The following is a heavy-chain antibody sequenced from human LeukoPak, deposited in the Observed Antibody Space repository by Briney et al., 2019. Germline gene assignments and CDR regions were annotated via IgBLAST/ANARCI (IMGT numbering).Heavy chain of an antibody. CDR3: ARVAEIQLWLRGAFDY. CDR2: VSTGSSTI. D-gene: IGHD5-18*01. V-gene: IGHV3-48*02. J-gene: IGHJ4*02. Sequence: PGGSLRLSCAASGFTFSTYSMNWVRQAPGKGLEWVSFVSTGSSTIYYADSVKGRFTISRDNAKNSLYLQMNSLRDEDTAVYNCARVAEIQLWLRGAFDYWGQGTLVTVSS. CDR1: GFTFSTYS.